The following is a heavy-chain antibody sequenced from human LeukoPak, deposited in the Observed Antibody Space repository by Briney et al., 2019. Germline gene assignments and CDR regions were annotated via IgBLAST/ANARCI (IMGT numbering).Heavy chain of an antibody. D-gene: IGHD6-19*01. V-gene: IGHV3-30*04. CDR1: EFTFNSYA. CDR3: ARGARGSGWRVFDI. J-gene: IGHJ3*02. CDR2: MSYDGSNE. Sequence: GGSLRLSCAASEFTFNSYAMHWVRQPPGQGLEGVAVMSYDGSNEYYADSGKGRFTISRDNSKNTLYLQMNSLRAEDTAEYYCARGARGSGWRVFDIWGQGTMVTVSS.